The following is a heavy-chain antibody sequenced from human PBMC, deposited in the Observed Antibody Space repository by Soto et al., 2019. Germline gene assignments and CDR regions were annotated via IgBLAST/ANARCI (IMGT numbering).Heavy chain of an antibody. J-gene: IGHJ5*01. V-gene: IGHV4-39*01. CDR1: GGSISSTGYY. CDR2: IYYSGTS. D-gene: IGHD6-19*01. Sequence: SETLSLTCTVSGGSISSTGYYWGWIRQPPGKGLESIGYIYYSGTSYYNPSLKSRVTISVDTSENQFYLKLSSVTAADTAVYYCARRGVAVGGAFHSWGQGTILAVYS. CDR3: ARRGVAVGGAFHS.